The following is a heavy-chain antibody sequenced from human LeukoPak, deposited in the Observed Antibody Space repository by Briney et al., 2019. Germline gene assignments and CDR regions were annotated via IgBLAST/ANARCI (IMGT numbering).Heavy chain of an antibody. V-gene: IGHV3-11*04. CDR3: ARVSPPKSIAASWGDY. Sequence: GGSLRLSCAASGFTFSDYYMSWIRQAPGKGLEWVSYISSSGSTIYYADSVKGRFTISRDNAKNSLYLQMNSLRAEDTAVYYCARVSPPKSIAASWGDYWGQGTLVTVSS. J-gene: IGHJ4*02. CDR1: GFTFSDYY. CDR2: ISSSGSTI. D-gene: IGHD6-13*01.